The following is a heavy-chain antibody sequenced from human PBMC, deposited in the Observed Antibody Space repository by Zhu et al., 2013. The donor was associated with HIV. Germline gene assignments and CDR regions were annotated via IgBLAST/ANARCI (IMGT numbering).Heavy chain of an antibody. J-gene: IGHJ4*02. CDR2: VVPVLGTD. D-gene: IGHD3-16*02. CDR1: GSTFSSYA. CDR3: ARGKPNLGDFSLYRFYFDS. V-gene: IGHV1-69*13. Sequence: QVHLVQSGAEVMKPGASVKVSCKSSGSTFSSYAFSWVRQAPGQGLEWMGDVVPVLGTDNYSPRFRGRVTITADETTRTAYMDLSGLTSDDTAVYYCARGKPNLGDFSLYRFYFDSWGQGTLVTVSS.